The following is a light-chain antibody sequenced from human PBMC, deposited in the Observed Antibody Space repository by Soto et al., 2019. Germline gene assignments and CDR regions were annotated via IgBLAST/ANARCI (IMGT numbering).Light chain of an antibody. CDR2: GAS. CDR3: HQYVGSPVYT. CDR1: QSVSSSY. J-gene: IGKJ2*01. Sequence: EIVLTKSPGTLYLSPGERATLSCRASQSVSSSYLAWYQQKPGQAPRLLIYGASSRATGIPDRFSGSRSGTHFTLTSGCLEREDFAVYYCHQYVGSPVYTLGQGTKLE. V-gene: IGKV3-20*01.